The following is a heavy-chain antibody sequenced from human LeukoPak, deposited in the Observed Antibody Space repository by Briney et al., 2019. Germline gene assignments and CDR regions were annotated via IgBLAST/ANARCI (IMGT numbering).Heavy chain of an antibody. CDR1: GFTFSTYS. V-gene: IGHV3-48*04. CDR3: AKGWLSYANWFDP. J-gene: IGHJ5*02. Sequence: HPGGSLRLSCTASGFTFSTYSMNWVRQAPGRGLEWVSYISGSSSSSDGGAMQYADSVKGRFTISRDNAKNSLYLQMNSLRAEDTAVYYCAKGWLSYANWFDPWGQGTLVTVSS. CDR2: ISGSSSSSDGGAM. D-gene: IGHD3-3*01.